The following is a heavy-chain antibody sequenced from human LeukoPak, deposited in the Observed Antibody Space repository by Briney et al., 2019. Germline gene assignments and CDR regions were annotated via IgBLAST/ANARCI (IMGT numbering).Heavy chain of an antibody. CDR1: GFTFSSYE. CDR3: ATAGEYYYYYMDV. V-gene: IGHV3-30*03. CDR2: ISYDGSNK. Sequence: PGGSLRLSCAASGFTFSSYEMNWVRQAPGKGLEWVAVISYDGSNKYYADSVKGRFTISRDNSKNTLYLQMNSLRAEDTAVYYCATAGEYYYYYMDVWGKGTTVTVSS. J-gene: IGHJ6*03.